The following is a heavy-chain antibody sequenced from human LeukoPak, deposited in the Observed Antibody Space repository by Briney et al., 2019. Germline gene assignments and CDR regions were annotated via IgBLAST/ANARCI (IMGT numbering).Heavy chain of an antibody. D-gene: IGHD3-10*01. Sequence: GGSLRLSCAASGFTFSSYGMHWVRQAPGKGLEWVSVIYSGGSIYYADSVKGRFTISRDNSKNTLYLQMNSLRDEDTAVYYCARNYGSGSFYNCWGQGTLVTVSS. V-gene: IGHV3-66*01. J-gene: IGHJ4*02. CDR1: GFTFSSYG. CDR2: IYSGGSI. CDR3: ARNYGSGSFYNC.